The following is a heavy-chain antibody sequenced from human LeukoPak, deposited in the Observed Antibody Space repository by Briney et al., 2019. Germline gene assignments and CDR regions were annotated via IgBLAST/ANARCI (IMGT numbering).Heavy chain of an antibody. CDR1: GDSVSSNSAT. CDR2: TYYRSRWYN. V-gene: IGHV6-1*01. D-gene: IGHD6-19*01. J-gene: IGHJ4*02. Sequence: SQTLSLTCAISGDSVSSNSATWSWIRQSPSRGLEWLGRTYYRSRWYNDYAVSVKSRITISPDTSKNQFSLQLNSVTPEDTAVYYCATSWGGKQASGYSSGWYGDYFDYWGQGTLVTVSP. CDR3: ATSWGGKQASGYSSGWYGDYFDY.